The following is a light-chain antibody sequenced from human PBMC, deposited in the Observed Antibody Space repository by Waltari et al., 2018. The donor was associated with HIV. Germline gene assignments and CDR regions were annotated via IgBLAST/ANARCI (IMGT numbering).Light chain of an antibody. J-gene: IGKJ2*01. CDR1: QTISSPY. V-gene: IGKV3-20*01. CDR2: GAS. CDR3: QQYDNSPGYT. Sequence: EIVLTPSPGTLSLSPGERVTLSCRASQTISSPYLAWYQQNPGRAPRLLIHGASSRATGIPDRCSGSGSGTDFTLTISRLEPEDFAVYYCQQYDNSPGYTFGQGTKLEIK.